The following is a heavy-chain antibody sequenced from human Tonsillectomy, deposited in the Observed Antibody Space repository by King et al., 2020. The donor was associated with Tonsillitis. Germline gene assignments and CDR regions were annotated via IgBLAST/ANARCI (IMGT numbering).Heavy chain of an antibody. CDR3: AKDVRAEAAAGDY. D-gene: IGHD6-13*01. J-gene: IGHJ4*02. V-gene: IGHV3-30*18. CDR2: ISNDGRNK. Sequence: VQLVESGGGVVQPGRSLRLSCAASGFTFSTYGMHWVRQAPGKGLEWVAVISNDGRNKYYVDSVKGRFTISRDNSKNTLYLQMNSLRTEDTAVYHCAKDVRAEAAAGDYWGQGTLVTVSS. CDR1: GFTFSTYG.